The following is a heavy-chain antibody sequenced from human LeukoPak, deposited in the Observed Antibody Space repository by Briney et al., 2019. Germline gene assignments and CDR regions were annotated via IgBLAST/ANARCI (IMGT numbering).Heavy chain of an antibody. V-gene: IGHV3-21*01. Sequence: PGGSLRLSCAASGFTFSSYSMNWVRQAPGKGLEWVSSISSSSSYIYYADSVKGRFTIYRDNAKNSLYLQMNSLRAEDTAVYYCARDSYYYDSSGYYPFDYWGQGTLVTVSS. D-gene: IGHD3-22*01. CDR1: GFTFSSYS. CDR3: ARDSYYYDSSGYYPFDY. CDR2: ISSSSSYI. J-gene: IGHJ4*02.